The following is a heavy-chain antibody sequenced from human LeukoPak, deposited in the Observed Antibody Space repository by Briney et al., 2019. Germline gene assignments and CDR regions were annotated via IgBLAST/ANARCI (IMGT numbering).Heavy chain of an antibody. J-gene: IGHJ6*02. CDR3: ARRGGYQFYYGMDV. CDR2: IYPDDSDT. Sequence: GESLKIFCKGSGYSFGNRWIGWVRQMPGKGLEWMGIIYPDDSDTIYSPSFEGQVTISADKSISTAYLQWSSLKASDTAIYYCARRGGYQFYYGMDVWGPGTTVTVSS. D-gene: IGHD3-16*01. CDR1: GYSFGNRW. V-gene: IGHV5-51*01.